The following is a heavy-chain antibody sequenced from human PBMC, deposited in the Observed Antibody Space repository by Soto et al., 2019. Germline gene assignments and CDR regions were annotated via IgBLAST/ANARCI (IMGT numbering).Heavy chain of an antibody. CDR2: IIPILGIA. J-gene: IGHJ3*02. CDR3: ARDPGLGYCSGGSCPHDAFYI. CDR1: GGTFSSYT. D-gene: IGHD2-15*01. V-gene: IGHV1-69*04. Sequence: SVKVSCKASGGTFSSYTISWVRQAPGQGLEWMGRIIPILGIANYAQKFQGRVTITADKSTSTAYMELSRLRSDDTAVYYCARDPGLGYCSGGSCPHDAFYIWGQGTMVTVSS.